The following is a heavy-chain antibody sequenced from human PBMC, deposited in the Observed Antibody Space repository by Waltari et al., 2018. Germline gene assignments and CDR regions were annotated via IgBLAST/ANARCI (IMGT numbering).Heavy chain of an antibody. CDR2: SYYSGST. CDR1: GGSLSSHS. Sequence: QVQLQESGPGLAQPSETLSLTCTLPGGSLSSHSWSWIRQPPGKGLEWIGESYYSGSTNYNPTLKSRVTISVDTSKNQFSLKLSSVTAADTAVYYCARVRLYGSPWFDPWGQGTLVTVSS. D-gene: IGHD1-26*01. J-gene: IGHJ5*02. CDR3: ARVRLYGSPWFDP. V-gene: IGHV4-59*11.